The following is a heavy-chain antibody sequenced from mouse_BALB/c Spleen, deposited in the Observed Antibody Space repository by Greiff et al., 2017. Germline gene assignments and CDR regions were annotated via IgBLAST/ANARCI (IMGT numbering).Heavy chain of an antibody. CDR3: ASPNYYGYYYAMDY. CDR2: IRNKANGYTT. CDR1: GFTFTDYY. D-gene: IGHD1-2*01. V-gene: IGHV7-3*02. J-gene: IGHJ4*01. Sequence: EVNLVESGGGLVQPGGSLRLSCATSGFTFTDYYMSWVRQPPGKALEWLGFIRNKANGYTTEYSASVKGRFTISRDNSQSILYLQMNTLRAEDSATYYCASPNYYGYYYAMDYWGQGTSVTVSS.